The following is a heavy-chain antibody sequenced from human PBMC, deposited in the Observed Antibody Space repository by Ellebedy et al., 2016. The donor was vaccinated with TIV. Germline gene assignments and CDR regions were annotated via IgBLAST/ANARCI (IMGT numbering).Heavy chain of an antibody. Sequence: SETLSLTXAVYGGSFSGYYWSWIRQPPGKGLEWIGEINHSGSTNYNPSLKSRVTISVDTSKNQFSLKLSSVTAADTAVYYRAGGGGGRPFDYWGQGTLVTVSS. V-gene: IGHV4-34*01. J-gene: IGHJ4*02. CDR3: AGGGGGRPFDY. CDR1: GGSFSGYY. CDR2: INHSGST. D-gene: IGHD2-15*01.